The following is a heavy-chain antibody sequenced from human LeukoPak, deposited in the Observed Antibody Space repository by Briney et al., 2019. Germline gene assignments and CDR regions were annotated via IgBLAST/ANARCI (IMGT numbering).Heavy chain of an antibody. CDR1: GFTFSSYG. CDR3: ASGYSSDYGGNTY. CDR2: IRYDGSNK. Sequence: GGSLRLSCAASGFTFSSYGLHWVRQAPGKGLEWVAFIRYDGSNKYYADSVKGRFTISRDNSKNALYLQVNSLRAEDTAVYYCASGYSSDYGGNTYWGQGTLVTVSS. V-gene: IGHV3-30*02. J-gene: IGHJ4*02. D-gene: IGHD4-23*01.